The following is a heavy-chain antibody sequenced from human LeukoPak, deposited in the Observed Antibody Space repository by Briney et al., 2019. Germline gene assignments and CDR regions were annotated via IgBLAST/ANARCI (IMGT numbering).Heavy chain of an antibody. CDR3: AKMQGYFDY. J-gene: IGHJ4*02. CDR1: GFTFSSSA. Sequence: GGSLRLSCAASGFTFSSSAMTWVRQAPGKGLEWVSAISGSGDNTYYADSVKGRFTISRDNSKSTVSLQMNSLRAEDTAIYYCAKMQGYFDYWGQGALVTVSS. CDR2: ISGSGDNT. V-gene: IGHV3-23*01.